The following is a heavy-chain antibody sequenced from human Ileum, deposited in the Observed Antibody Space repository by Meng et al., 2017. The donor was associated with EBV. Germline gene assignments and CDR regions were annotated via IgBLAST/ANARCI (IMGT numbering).Heavy chain of an antibody. J-gene: IGHJ4*02. CDR3: ARVEVGITSGDY. CDR1: GYTFTGYY. CDR2: INPNSGGT. Sequence: QVQLVQSGXEVKKXXXSVKVSCKASGYTFTGYYMHWVRQAPGQGLEWMGRINPNSGGTNYAQKFQGRVTMTRDTSISTAYMELSRLRSDDTAVYYCARVEVGITSGDYWGQGTLVTVAS. V-gene: IGHV1-2*06. D-gene: IGHD1-26*01.